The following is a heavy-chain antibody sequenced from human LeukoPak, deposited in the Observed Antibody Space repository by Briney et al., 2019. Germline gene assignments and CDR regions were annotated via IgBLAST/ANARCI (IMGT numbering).Heavy chain of an antibody. CDR1: GVSINDYY. Sequence: PSETLSLTCTVSGVSINDYYWSWIRQPPGKGLEWIGHIYYSGSTNYNPSLKSRVTMAVDTSKNQFSLKVSPMTAADTAIYYCARHSGRAVSQSSFDYWGQGTLVTVP. V-gene: IGHV4-59*01. CDR3: ARHSGRAVSQSSFDY. D-gene: IGHD2-15*01. J-gene: IGHJ4*02. CDR2: IYYSGST.